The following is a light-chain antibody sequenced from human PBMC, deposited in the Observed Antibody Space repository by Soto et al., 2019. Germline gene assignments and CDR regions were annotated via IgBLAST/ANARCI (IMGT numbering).Light chain of an antibody. CDR2: GAF. CDR3: QHRTNRPWT. Sequence: EIVMTQNPATLSVSPGERATLSCRASQSVSSDLAWYQQKPGQAPSLLIYGAFTRATGIPARFSGTGSGTDFTLTISGLEPEDFAVYYCQHRTNRPWTFAQGTKVDIK. CDR1: QSVSSD. V-gene: IGKV3-15*01. J-gene: IGKJ1*01.